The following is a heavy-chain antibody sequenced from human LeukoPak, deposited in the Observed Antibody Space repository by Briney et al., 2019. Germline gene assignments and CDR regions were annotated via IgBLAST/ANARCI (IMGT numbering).Heavy chain of an antibody. J-gene: IGHJ4*02. CDR3: TQSKYY. Sequence: GGSLRLSCAASGFTYSSYWMTWVRQAPGKGLEWVANIKQDGSEEDYVDSVKGRFTISRDNAKNSLYLQMNSLRAEDTAVYHCTQSKYYWGQGTLVTVSS. CDR1: GFTYSSYW. D-gene: IGHD4-11*01. V-gene: IGHV3-7*01. CDR2: IKQDGSEE.